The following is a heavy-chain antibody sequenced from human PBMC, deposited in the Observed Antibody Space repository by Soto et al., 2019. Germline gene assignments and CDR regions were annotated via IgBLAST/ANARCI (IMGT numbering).Heavy chain of an antibody. CDR1: GFTFISYA. V-gene: IGHV3-23*01. Sequence: PWGSLRLSCAASGFTFISYAMIFFRHSPWKWLEWVSAISGSGGSTYYADSVKGRFTISRDNSKNTLYLQMNSLRAEDTAVYYCAKDRPVLRFLEWLLFDYWGQGTLVTVSS. CDR2: ISGSGGST. D-gene: IGHD3-3*01. CDR3: AKDRPVLRFLEWLLFDY. J-gene: IGHJ4*02.